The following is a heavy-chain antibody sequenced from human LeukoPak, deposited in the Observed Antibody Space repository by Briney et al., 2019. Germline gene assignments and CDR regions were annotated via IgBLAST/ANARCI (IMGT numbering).Heavy chain of an antibody. V-gene: IGHV3-15*01. Sequence: PGGSLTLSCAASGFTFTNAWMSWVRQAPGRGLEWVGLVKSESDGGTAVYAAPVKGRFTISRDDSKNTLYLQMNSLKTEDTAVYYCATGYGSGNACDYWGQGTLVTVSS. D-gene: IGHD3-10*01. CDR1: GFTFTNAW. J-gene: IGHJ4*02. CDR3: ATGYGSGNACDY. CDR2: VKSESDGGTA.